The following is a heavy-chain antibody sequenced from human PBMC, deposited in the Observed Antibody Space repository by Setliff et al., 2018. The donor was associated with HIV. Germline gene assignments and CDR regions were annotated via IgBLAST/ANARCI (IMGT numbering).Heavy chain of an antibody. D-gene: IGHD3-16*02. CDR2: IYYSGST. J-gene: IGHJ4*02. CDR3: ARRKSGSSYRFFNY. V-gene: IGHV4-59*12. CDR1: GGSISSYY. Sequence: SETLSLTCTVSGGSISSYYWSWIRQPPGKGLEWIGYIYYSGSTNYNPSIKSRVTISVDPSNNQFSPNLTSVTAADTAVYYCARRKSGSSYRFFNYWGLGSLVTVSS.